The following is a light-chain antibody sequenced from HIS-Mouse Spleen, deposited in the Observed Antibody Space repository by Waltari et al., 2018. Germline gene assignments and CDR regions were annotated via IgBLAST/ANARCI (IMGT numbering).Light chain of an antibody. CDR1: SSDVGSYNL. V-gene: IGLV2-14*02. J-gene: IGLJ2*01. CDR2: EGS. CDR3: QVWDSSSDHVV. Sequence: QSALTQPASLSGSPGQSITIPCTGTSSDVGSYNLVSLYQQHPGKAPKLMIYEGSKRPSGVSNRFSGSKSGNTASLTISRVEAGDEADYYCQVWDSSSDHVVFGGGTKLTVL.